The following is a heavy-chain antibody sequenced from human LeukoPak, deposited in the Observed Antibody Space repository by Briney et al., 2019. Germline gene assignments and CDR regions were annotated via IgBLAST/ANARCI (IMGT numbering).Heavy chain of an antibody. CDR1: GFTVSSNY. V-gene: IGHV3-53*01. Sequence: GGSLRLSCAASGFTVSSNYMSWVRQAPGKGLEWVSVIYSGGNTYYADSVKGRFTISRDNSKNTLYLQMNSLRAEDTAVYYCARGAGYSSGWYFDYWGQGTLVTVSS. CDR2: IYSGGNT. J-gene: IGHJ4*02. CDR3: ARGAGYSSGWYFDY. D-gene: IGHD6-19*01.